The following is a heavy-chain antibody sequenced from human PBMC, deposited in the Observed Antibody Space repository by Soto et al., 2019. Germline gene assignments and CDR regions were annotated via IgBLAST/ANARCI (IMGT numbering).Heavy chain of an antibody. J-gene: IGHJ4*02. V-gene: IGHV4-4*02. CDR1: SGSIDNVYW. CDR2: INHSGST. CDR3: ARGYGRNFDD. D-gene: IGHD5-18*01. Sequence: PSETLSLTCAVSSGSIDNVYWWSWVRQPPGKGLEWIGEINHSGSTNYNPSLKSRVTISVDTSKNQFSLKLSSVTAADTAVYYCARGYGRNFDDWGQGTLVTVSS.